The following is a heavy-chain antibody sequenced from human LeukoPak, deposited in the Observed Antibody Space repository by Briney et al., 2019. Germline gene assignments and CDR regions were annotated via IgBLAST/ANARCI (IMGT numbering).Heavy chain of an antibody. CDR3: ARIRVDTSGWYEDY. J-gene: IGHJ4*02. CDR1: GFSLSTSGMR. D-gene: IGHD6-19*01. Sequence: SGPTLVNPTQTLTLTCTFSGFSLSTSGMRVSWIRQPPGKALEWLARIDWDDDKYYSTSLKTRLTISKGTSKNQVVLTMTNMDPVDTATYYCARIRVDTSGWYEDYWGQGTLVTVSS. V-gene: IGHV2-70*04. CDR2: IDWDDDK.